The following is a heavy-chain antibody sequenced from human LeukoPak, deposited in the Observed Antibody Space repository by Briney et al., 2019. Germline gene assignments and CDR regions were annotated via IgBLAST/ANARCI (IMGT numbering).Heavy chain of an antibody. CDR3: ARGQMYYYDSSGLLG. Sequence: ASVKVSCKASGGTFSSYAISWVRQAPGQGLEWMGWMNPNSGNTGYAQKFQGRVTMTRNTSISTAYMELSSLRSEDTAVYYCARGQMYYYDSSGLLGWGQGTLVTVSS. J-gene: IGHJ4*02. V-gene: IGHV1-8*02. CDR2: MNPNSGNT. CDR1: GGTFSSYA. D-gene: IGHD3-22*01.